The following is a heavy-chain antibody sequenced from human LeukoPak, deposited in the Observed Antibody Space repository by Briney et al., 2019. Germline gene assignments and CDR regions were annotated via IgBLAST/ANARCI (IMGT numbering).Heavy chain of an antibody. D-gene: IGHD4-17*01. CDR2: ISGSGGST. CDR1: GFSLSSNY. J-gene: IGHJ4*02. Sequence: GGSLRLSCAASGFSLSSNYMSWVRQAPGKGLEWVSAISGSGGSTYYADSVKGRFTISRDNSKNTLYLQMNSLRAEDTAVYYCAARTLTSLFWGQGTLVTVSS. V-gene: IGHV3-23*01. CDR3: AARTLTSLF.